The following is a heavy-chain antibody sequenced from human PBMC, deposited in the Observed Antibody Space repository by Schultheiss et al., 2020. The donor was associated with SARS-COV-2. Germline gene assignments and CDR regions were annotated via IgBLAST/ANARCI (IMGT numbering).Heavy chain of an antibody. Sequence: GGSLRLSCAASGFTFSSYWMSWVRQAPGKGLEWVSYISSSGSTIYYADSVKGRFTISRDNAKNSLYLQMNSLRAEDTAVYYCASRARIARGNAFDIWGQGTMVTVSS. CDR2: ISSSGSTI. J-gene: IGHJ3*02. D-gene: IGHD6-13*01. CDR3: ASRARIARGNAFDI. CDR1: GFTFSSYW. V-gene: IGHV3-48*04.